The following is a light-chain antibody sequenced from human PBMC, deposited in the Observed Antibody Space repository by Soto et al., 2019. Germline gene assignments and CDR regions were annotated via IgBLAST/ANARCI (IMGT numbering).Light chain of an antibody. V-gene: IGKV1-5*01. J-gene: IGKJ4*01. CDR3: QHYTGYPLT. CDR2: RAS. CDR1: RNIGGW. Sequence: DIQMTQSPSTLSASVGDRVTITCRASRNIGGWLGWFQQKPGKAPKLLIYRASALESGAPSRFSGSGSETEYVLTISSLQPDDFATYYCQHYTGYPLTFGGGTKVEIK.